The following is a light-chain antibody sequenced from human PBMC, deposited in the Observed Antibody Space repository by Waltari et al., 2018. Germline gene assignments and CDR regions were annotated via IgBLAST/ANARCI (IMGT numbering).Light chain of an antibody. J-gene: IGKJ1*01. CDR2: GAS. V-gene: IGKV3-20*01. CDR3: QHYVRLPAT. CDR1: QSVSRS. Sequence: IVLTQSPGTLSLSPGESATLSCRASQSVSRSLAWYQQKPGQAPKLLIYGASTRATGIPDRFSGSGSGTDFSLTISSLKPEDFAIYFCQHYVRLPATFGQGTKVEIK.